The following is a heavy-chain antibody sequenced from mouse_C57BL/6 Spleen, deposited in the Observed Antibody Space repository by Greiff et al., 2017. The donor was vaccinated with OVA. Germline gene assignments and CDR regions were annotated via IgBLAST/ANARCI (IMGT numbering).Heavy chain of an antibody. V-gene: IGHV3-1*01. J-gene: IGHJ2*01. CDR1: GYSITSGYD. Sequence: EVHLVESGPGMVKPSQSLSLTCTVTGYSITSGYDWHWIRHFPGNKLEWMGYISYSGSTNYNPSLKSRISLTHDTSKNHFFLKLNSVTTEDTATYYCARGQLGFDYWGQGTTLTVSS. CDR3: ARGQLGFDY. D-gene: IGHD3-1*01. CDR2: ISYSGST.